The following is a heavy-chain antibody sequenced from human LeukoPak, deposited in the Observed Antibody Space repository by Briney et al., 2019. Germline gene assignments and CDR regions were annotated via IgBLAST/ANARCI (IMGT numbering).Heavy chain of an antibody. D-gene: IGHD2-2*02. Sequence: GGSLRLSCAASGFSFSDYYMSWVRRAPGKGLEWIAYMSGSGSSINYADSVQGRFTISRENAQKSLYLQMSSLRPDDTAVYYCARNLAIEIRHAAFDVWGQGTKVTVSS. V-gene: IGHV3-11*01. CDR1: GFSFSDYY. CDR2: MSGSGSSI. J-gene: IGHJ3*01. CDR3: ARNLAIEIRHAAFDV.